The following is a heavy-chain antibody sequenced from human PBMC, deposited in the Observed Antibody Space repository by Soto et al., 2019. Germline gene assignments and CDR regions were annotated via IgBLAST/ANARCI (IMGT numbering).Heavy chain of an antibody. CDR2: TYYRSKWYN. D-gene: IGHD6-19*01. CDR1: GDSVSSNCAA. J-gene: IGHJ6*02. CDR3: ARVAVAPPPARGSCMDV. V-gene: IGHV6-1*01. Sequence: QVQLQQSGPGLVKPSQTLSLTCAISGDSVSSNCAAWNWIRQSPSRGLEWLGRTYYRSKWYNDYAVSVKSRITINPDTSKNQFSLQLNSVTPEDTAVYYCARVAVAPPPARGSCMDVWGQGTTVTVSS.